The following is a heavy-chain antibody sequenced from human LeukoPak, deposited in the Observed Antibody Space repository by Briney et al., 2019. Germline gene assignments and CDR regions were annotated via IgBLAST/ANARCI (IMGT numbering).Heavy chain of an antibody. V-gene: IGHV1-46*01. CDR2: IYPRDGST. Sequence: ALVKVSCKASGYTFTNNYLHWVRQAPGQGLEWMGMIYPRDGSTSYAQNFQGRVTVTRDTSTTTVHMELRGLRSEDTAVYYCARDQEGFDYWGQGTVVTVSS. CDR3: ARDQEGFDY. J-gene: IGHJ4*02. CDR1: GYTFTNNY.